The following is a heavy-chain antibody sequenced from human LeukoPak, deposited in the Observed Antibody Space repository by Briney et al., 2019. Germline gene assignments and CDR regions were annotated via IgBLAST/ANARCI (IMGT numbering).Heavy chain of an antibody. V-gene: IGHV3-21*04. Sequence: GGSLRLSCAASGFTFSSYSMNWVRQAPGKGLEWISSISSSSYIYYADSVKGRFTISRDNAKNSLYLHMNSLRAEDTAVYYCAKEYYDFWSGYPHDYWGQGTLVTVSS. CDR2: ISSSSYI. CDR1: GFTFSSYS. J-gene: IGHJ4*02. CDR3: AKEYYDFWSGYPHDY. D-gene: IGHD3-3*01.